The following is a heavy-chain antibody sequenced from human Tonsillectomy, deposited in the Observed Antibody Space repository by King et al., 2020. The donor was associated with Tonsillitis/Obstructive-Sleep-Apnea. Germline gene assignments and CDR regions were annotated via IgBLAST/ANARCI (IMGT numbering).Heavy chain of an antibody. Sequence: VQLVESGGGLVQPGGSLRLSCAASGFTFSNYSMNWVRQAPGKGLEWVSFISGSTSTIYYADSVKGRFTISRDNAKDSLYLQMNSLRDEDTAVYYCAGGGGGAARKIDYWGQGTLVTVSS. D-gene: IGHD2-15*01. J-gene: IGHJ4*02. CDR3: AGGGGGAARKIDY. V-gene: IGHV3-48*02. CDR2: ISGSTSTI. CDR1: GFTFSNYS.